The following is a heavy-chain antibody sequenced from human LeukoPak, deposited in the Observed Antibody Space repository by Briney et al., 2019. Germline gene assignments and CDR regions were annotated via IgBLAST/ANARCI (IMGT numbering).Heavy chain of an antibody. CDR2: IYYSGNT. Sequence: KPSETLSLTCTVSGGSISSTSFYWSWVRQPPGKWLEWIGSIYYSGNTYYNPSLKSRLTVSVDTSKNQFSLTLTSVTAADTAVYYCTGDSGVVNDYYFHYWGPGTLVSVSS. V-gene: IGHV4-39*01. J-gene: IGHJ4*02. CDR1: GGSISSTSFY. CDR3: TGDSGVVNDYYFHY. D-gene: IGHD2-21*01.